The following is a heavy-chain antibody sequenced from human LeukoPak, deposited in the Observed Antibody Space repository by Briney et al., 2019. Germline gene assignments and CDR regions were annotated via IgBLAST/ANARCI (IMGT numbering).Heavy chain of an antibody. CDR3: ARGSGWELHDAFDI. J-gene: IGHJ3*02. CDR1: GGTFSSYA. Sequence: SVKVSCKASGGTFSSYAISWVRQAPGQGLEWMGGIIPIFGTANYAQKLQGRVTMTTDTSTSTAYMELRSLRSDDTAVYYCARGSGWELHDAFDIWGQGTMVTVSS. CDR2: IIPIFGTA. V-gene: IGHV1-69*05. D-gene: IGHD2-15*01.